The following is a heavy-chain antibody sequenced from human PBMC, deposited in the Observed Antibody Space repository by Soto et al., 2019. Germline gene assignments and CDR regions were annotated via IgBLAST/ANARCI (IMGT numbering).Heavy chain of an antibody. CDR2: IYYSGIT. D-gene: IGHD3-3*01. CDR1: GGSIGSYY. CDR3: ARGGWRPIDY. V-gene: IGHV4-59*08. J-gene: IGHJ4*02. Sequence: QVQLQESGPGLVKPSETLSLTCSVSGGSIGSYYWSWIRQPPGKGLEWIGYIYYSGITNYNPSLKGRVTISVATSKAPCSLRLSSGTAADTAVYYCARGGWRPIDYWGQGTLVTVSS.